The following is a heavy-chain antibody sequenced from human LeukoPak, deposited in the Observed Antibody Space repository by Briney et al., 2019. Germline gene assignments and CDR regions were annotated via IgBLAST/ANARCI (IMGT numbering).Heavy chain of an antibody. D-gene: IGHD2-15*01. CDR2: LYSAGAT. J-gene: IGHJ4*02. CDR3: ASGAPGVRKFYSDPFHN. Sequence: PGGSLRLSCAVSGFAVNDNYMTWVRQAPGRGLEWVSILYSAGATYYTDSVRGRFSIARDSSKNALFLQMNSLRAEATAVYYCASGAPGVRKFYSDPFHNWGQGTLVTVSS. CDR1: GFAVNDNY. V-gene: IGHV3-53*01.